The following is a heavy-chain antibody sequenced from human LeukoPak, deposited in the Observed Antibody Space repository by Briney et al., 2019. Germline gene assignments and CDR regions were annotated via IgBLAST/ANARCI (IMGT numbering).Heavy chain of an antibody. D-gene: IGHD2-2*01. Sequence: SETLSLTCTVSGGSISSSSYYWGCIRQPPGKRLEWIGSIYYSGSTYYNPSLKSRVTISVDTSKNQFSLKLSSVTAADTAVYYCARARRVPAASVDYWGQGTLVTVSS. CDR3: ARARRVPAASVDY. CDR2: IYYSGST. CDR1: GGSISSSSYY. V-gene: IGHV4-39*07. J-gene: IGHJ4*02.